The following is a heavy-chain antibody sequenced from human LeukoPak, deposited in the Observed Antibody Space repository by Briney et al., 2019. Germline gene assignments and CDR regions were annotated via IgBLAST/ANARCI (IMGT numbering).Heavy chain of an antibody. V-gene: IGHV3-23*01. CDR3: AKGLSGYVPFDY. CDR2: ISGGGGST. D-gene: IGHD5-12*01. J-gene: IGHJ4*02. Sequence: TGGSLRLSCAASGFTFSSYAMSWVRQAPGKGLEWVSVISGGGGSTYYADSVKGRFTISRDNSKNTLYLQMNNLRAEDTALYYCAKGLSGYVPFDYWGQGTLVTVSS. CDR1: GFTFSSYA.